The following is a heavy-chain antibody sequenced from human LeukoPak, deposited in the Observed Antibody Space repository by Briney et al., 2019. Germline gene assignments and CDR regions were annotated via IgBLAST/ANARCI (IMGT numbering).Heavy chain of an antibody. CDR1: GGSISSGSYY. D-gene: IGHD1-7*01. V-gene: IGHV4-61*02. Sequence: SETLSLTCTVSGGSISSGSYYWSWIRQPAGKGLEWIGRIYTSGSTNYNPSLKSRVTISVDTSKNQFSLKLSSVTAADTAVYYCARAGDHWAGTTGAFDIWGQGTMVTVSS. CDR2: IYTSGST. J-gene: IGHJ3*02. CDR3: ARAGDHWAGTTGAFDI.